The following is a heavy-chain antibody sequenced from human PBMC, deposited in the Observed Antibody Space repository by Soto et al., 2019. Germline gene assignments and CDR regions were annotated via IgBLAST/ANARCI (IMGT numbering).Heavy chain of an antibody. CDR3: AKVRVEMATMDFDY. CDR2: ISYDGSNK. V-gene: IGHV3-30*18. D-gene: IGHD5-12*01. J-gene: IGHJ4*02. Sequence: QVQLVESGGGVVQPGRSLRLSCAASGFTFSSYGMPWVRQAPGKGLEWVAVISYDGSNKYYADSVKGRFTISRDNSKNPLYLQMNRLRAEDTAVYYCAKVRVEMATMDFDYWGQGTLVNVSS. CDR1: GFTFSSYG.